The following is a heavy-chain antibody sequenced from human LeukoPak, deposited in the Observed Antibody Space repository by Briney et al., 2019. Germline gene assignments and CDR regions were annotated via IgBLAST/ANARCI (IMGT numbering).Heavy chain of an antibody. D-gene: IGHD6-13*01. CDR1: GGSISSSSYY. CDR3: ARDILEGQQLVNFDY. J-gene: IGHJ4*02. V-gene: IGHV4-39*07. CDR2: VYYSGYT. Sequence: TSETLSLTCTVSGGSISSSSYYWGWIRQPPGKGLEWIGSVYYSGYTYYNPSLKSRVTISVDTSKNQFSLKLSSVTAADTAVYYCARDILEGQQLVNFDYWGQGTLVTVSS.